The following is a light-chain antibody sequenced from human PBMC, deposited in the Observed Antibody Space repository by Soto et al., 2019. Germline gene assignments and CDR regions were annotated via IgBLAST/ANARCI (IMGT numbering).Light chain of an antibody. J-gene: IGKJ5*01. V-gene: IGKV3-11*01. CDR3: QQRSNWPPIT. CDR2: DAS. CDR1: QSVSSSY. Sequence: EIVITQSPATLSLSPGERATLSCSASQSVSSSYLAWYQQKPGQAPRLLIYDASNRATGIPARFSGSGSGTDFTLTISSLEPEDFAVYYCQQRSNWPPITFGQGTRLEIK.